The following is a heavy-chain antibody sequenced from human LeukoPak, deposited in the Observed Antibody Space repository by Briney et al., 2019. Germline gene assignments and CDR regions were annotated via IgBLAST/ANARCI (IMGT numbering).Heavy chain of an antibody. J-gene: IGHJ4*02. Sequence: GGSLRLSCAASGFTFSSYSMNWVRQAPGKGLEWVSSISSSSSYIYYADSVKGRFTISRDNAKNSLYLQMNSLRAEDTAVYYCARTRVYLPLSSGDLDYWGQGTLVTVSS. CDR3: ARTRVYLPLSSGDLDY. CDR2: ISSSSSYI. D-gene: IGHD1-20*01. CDR1: GFTFSSYS. V-gene: IGHV3-21*01.